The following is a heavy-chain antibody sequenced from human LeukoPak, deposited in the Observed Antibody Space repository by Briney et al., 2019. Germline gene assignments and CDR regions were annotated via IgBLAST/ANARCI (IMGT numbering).Heavy chain of an antibody. CDR1: GGSISSSRYF. D-gene: IGHD4-17*01. CDR3: ARRLRAFFATVTTPFDY. Sequence: PSETLSLTCTVSGGSISSSRYFWGWIRQPPGKGLEGIGSNYYSGSTYYNPSLKSRVTISVDTSKNQFSQKLSSVTAADTAVYYCARRLRAFFATVTTPFDYWGQGTLVTVSS. V-gene: IGHV4-39*01. J-gene: IGHJ4*02. CDR2: NYYSGST.